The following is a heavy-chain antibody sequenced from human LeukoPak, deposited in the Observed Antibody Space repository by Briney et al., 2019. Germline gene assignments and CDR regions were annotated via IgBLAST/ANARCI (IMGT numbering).Heavy chain of an antibody. V-gene: IGHV4-34*01. CDR3: ARLVVVAVLDY. CDR2: INHSGST. CDR1: GGSSSGYY. Sequence: SETLSLTCAVYGGSSSGYYWSWIRQPPGKGLEWIGEINHSGSTNYGPSLKSRVTISVDTSKNQFSLKLSSVTAADTAVYYCARLVVVAVLDYCGQGTLVTVSS. J-gene: IGHJ4*02. D-gene: IGHD2-15*01.